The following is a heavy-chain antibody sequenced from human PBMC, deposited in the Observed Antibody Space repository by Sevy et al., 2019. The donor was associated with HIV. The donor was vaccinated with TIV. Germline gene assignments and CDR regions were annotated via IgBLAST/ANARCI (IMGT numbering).Heavy chain of an antibody. D-gene: IGHD1-1*01. J-gene: IGHJ3*02. Sequence: GGSLRLFCAASGFTFSDYYMSWIRQAPGKGLEWVSYISSSGSTIYYADSVKGRFTISRDNAKNSLYLQMNSLRAEDTAVYYCARGDPPLEMATTGDVDAFDIWGQGTMVTVSS. CDR1: GFTFSDYY. CDR2: ISSSGSTI. V-gene: IGHV3-11*01. CDR3: ARGDPPLEMATTGDVDAFDI.